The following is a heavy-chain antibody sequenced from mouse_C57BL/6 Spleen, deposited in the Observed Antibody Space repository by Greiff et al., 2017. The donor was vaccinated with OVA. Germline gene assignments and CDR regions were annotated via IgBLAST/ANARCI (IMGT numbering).Heavy chain of an antibody. V-gene: IGHV1-69*01. CDR2: IDPSDSYT. Sequence: QVQLQQPGAELVMPGASVKLSCKASGYTFTSYWMHWVKQRPGQGLEWIGEIDPSDSYTNYNQKFKGKSTLTVDKSSSTAYMQLSSLTSEDSAVDYCARNDYYGSLFDYWGQGTTLTVSS. CDR3: ARNDYYGSLFDY. J-gene: IGHJ2*01. D-gene: IGHD1-1*01. CDR1: GYTFTSYW.